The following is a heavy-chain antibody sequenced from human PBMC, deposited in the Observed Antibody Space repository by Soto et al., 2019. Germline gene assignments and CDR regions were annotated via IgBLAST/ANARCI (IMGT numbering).Heavy chain of an antibody. CDR3: ARDILSVGPRANDAFDV. CDR2: INPDNGNT. D-gene: IGHD2-8*02. J-gene: IGHJ3*01. V-gene: IGHV1-3*01. CDR1: GFTFSDHL. Sequence: QVQLVQSGAEVRKPGASVNISCRASGFTFSDHLINWVRQVPGQSLEWMGWINPDNGNTKYSQTLQGRVTISRHSSASIVYVEVSDLTSEDTAVFYCARDILSVGPRANDAFDVWGQGTMVTVSS.